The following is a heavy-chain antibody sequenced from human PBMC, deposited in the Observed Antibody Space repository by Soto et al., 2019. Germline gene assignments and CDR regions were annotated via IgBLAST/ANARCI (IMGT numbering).Heavy chain of an antibody. V-gene: IGHV3-21*01. J-gene: IGHJ4*02. Sequence: GGSLRLSCAASGFTFTRYSMNWVRQAPGKGLEWVSSISSTTNYIYYADSMKGRFTVSRDNAKNSVYLEMNSLSAEDTAVYYCARESEDLTSKFDYWGQGT. CDR1: GFTFTRYS. CDR2: ISSTTNYI. CDR3: ARESEDLTSKFDY.